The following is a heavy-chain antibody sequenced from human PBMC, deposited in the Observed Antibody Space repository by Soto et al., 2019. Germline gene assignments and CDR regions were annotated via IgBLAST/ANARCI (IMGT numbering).Heavy chain of an antibody. CDR1: SDSMNSGGYY. Sequence: SETLSLTCSVSSDSMNSGGYYWSWIRQHPGKGLEWIGYIYSNGDTYYNPSLKSRVTISVDTSKNQFSLNLTSVTGADTAVYYCARRGGSSSGYYYYDFDVWGQGTKVTVSS. CDR2: IYSNGDT. V-gene: IGHV4-31*03. CDR3: ARRGGSSSGYYYYDFDV. D-gene: IGHD6-6*01. J-gene: IGHJ6*02.